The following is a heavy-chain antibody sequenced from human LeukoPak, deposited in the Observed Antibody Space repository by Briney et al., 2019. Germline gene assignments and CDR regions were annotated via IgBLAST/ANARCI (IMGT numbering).Heavy chain of an antibody. CDR2: ISSSSSYI. V-gene: IGHV3-21*01. CDR3: ASVDGSGSYYKILDY. J-gene: IGHJ4*02. D-gene: IGHD3-10*01. Sequence: GGSLRLSCAASGFTFSSYWMHWVRQAPGKGLEWVSSISSSSSYIYYADSVKGRFTISRDNAKNSLYLQMNSLRAEDTAVYYCASVDGSGSYYKILDYWGQGTLVTVSS. CDR1: GFTFSSYW.